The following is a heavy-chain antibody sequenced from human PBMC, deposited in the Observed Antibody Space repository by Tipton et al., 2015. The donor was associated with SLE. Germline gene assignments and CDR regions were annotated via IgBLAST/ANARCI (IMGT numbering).Heavy chain of an antibody. D-gene: IGHD2-2*01. J-gene: IGHJ2*01. CDR2: INPNSGGT. V-gene: IGHV1-2*02. CDR1: GYTFTGYY. Sequence: QVQLVQSGAEVKKPGASVKVSCKASGYTFTGYYMHWVRQAPGQGLEWMGWINPNSGGTNYAQKFQGRVTMTRDTSISTAYMELSRLRSDDTAVYYCARDSPHIVVDAIRREIDLWGRGTLVTVSS. CDR3: ARDSPHIVVDAIRREIDL.